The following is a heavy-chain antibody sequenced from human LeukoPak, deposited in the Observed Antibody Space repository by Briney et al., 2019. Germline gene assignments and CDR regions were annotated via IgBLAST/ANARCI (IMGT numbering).Heavy chain of an antibody. CDR1: GYTFTSYG. Sequence: GASVKVSCKASGYTFTSYGISWVRQAPGQGLEWMGWISAYNGNTNYVQKLQGRVTMTTDTSTSTAYMELRSLRSDDTAVYYCARVERDDFWSGYYIDYWGQGTLVTVSS. D-gene: IGHD3-3*01. CDR3: ARVERDDFWSGYYIDY. V-gene: IGHV1-18*01. J-gene: IGHJ4*02. CDR2: ISAYNGNT.